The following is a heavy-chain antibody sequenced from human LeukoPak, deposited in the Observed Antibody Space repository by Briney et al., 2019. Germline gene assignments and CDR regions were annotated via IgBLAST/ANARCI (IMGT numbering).Heavy chain of an antibody. CDR2: IRYDGSNK. V-gene: IGHV3-30*02. Sequence: GGSLRLSCAASGFTFSNSAMSWVRQAPGKGLEWVAFIRYDGSNKYYADSVKGRFTISRDNSKNTLYLQMNSLRAEDTAVYYCASAATESVWGQGTLVTVSS. J-gene: IGHJ4*02. CDR3: ASAATESV. D-gene: IGHD1-26*01. CDR1: GFTFSNSA.